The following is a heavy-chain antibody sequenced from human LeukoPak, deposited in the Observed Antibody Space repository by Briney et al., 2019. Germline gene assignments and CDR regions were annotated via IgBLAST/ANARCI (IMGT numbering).Heavy chain of an antibody. Sequence: ASVKVSCKASGYTFTSDDINWVRQAKRQGLELMGWMNPNSGNTGYAQKFQGRVTMTRNTSISTAYMQLSSLRSEDTAVYYCARLGNDVYRDYWGQGTLVTVSS. CDR3: ARLGNDVYRDY. CDR1: GYTFTSDD. V-gene: IGHV1-8*01. D-gene: IGHD4-23*01. J-gene: IGHJ4*02. CDR2: MNPNSGNT.